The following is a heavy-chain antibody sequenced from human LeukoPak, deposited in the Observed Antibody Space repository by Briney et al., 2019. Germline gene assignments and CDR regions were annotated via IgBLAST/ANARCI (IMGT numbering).Heavy chain of an antibody. D-gene: IGHD3-10*01. CDR1: GYTFTSYT. CDR2: INGDNGNT. J-gene: IGHJ4*02. Sequence: ASVKVSFTTSGYTFTSYTMHWLRQAPGQSLEWMGWINGDNGNTKYSEKFQGRVTITRDTSASSAYMELSSLRSEDTAVYYCARSSSGTYHYWGQGTLVTVSS. V-gene: IGHV1-3*01. CDR3: ARSSSGTYHY.